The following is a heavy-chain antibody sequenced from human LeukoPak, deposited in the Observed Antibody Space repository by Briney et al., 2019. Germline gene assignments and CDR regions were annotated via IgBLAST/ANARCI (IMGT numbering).Heavy chain of an antibody. V-gene: IGHV3-74*01. CDR1: GFTFSNYW. CDR2: INSDGSST. J-gene: IGHJ4*02. Sequence: GGSLRLSCAASGFTFSNYWMHWVRQAPGKGLVWVSRINSDGSSTSYADSVKGRFTISRDNAKNTLYLQMNSLRAEDTAVYYCASQRWLQSSFDYWGQGTLVTVSS. D-gene: IGHD5-24*01. CDR3: ASQRWLQSSFDY.